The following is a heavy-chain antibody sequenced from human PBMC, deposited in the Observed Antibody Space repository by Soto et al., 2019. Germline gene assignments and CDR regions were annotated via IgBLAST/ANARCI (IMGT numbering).Heavy chain of an antibody. CDR3: ARTGGDVLRWFEEGLEFDP. J-gene: IGHJ5*02. CDR1: GYTFTSYG. CDR2: ISAYNGNT. Sequence: QVQLVQSGAEVKKPGASVKVSCKASGYTFTSYGISWVRQAPGQGLEWMGGISAYNGNTNYAQKLQGRVTMTTDTSTSTAYMELRSLRADDTAVYYCARTGGDVLRWFEEGLEFDPWGQGTLVTVSS. D-gene: IGHD3-10*01. V-gene: IGHV1-18*01.